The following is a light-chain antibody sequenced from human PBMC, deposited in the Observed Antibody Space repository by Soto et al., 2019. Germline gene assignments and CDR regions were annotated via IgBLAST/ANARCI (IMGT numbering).Light chain of an antibody. V-gene: IGLV2-14*01. J-gene: IGLJ1*01. Sequence: QSALTQPASVSGSPGQSITMSCTGTSSDVGGYNYVSWYQQHPGKAPKLMIYDVTNRPSGVSYRFSGSKSGNTASLTVSGLQADDEAYYSCSSYTSSSTYVFGTGPQLTVL. CDR2: DVT. CDR1: SSDVGGYNY. CDR3: SSYTSSSTYV.